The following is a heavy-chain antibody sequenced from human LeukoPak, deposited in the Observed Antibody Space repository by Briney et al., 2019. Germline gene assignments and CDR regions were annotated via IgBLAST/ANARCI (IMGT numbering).Heavy chain of an antibody. D-gene: IGHD2-15*01. V-gene: IGHV3-23*01. J-gene: IGHJ4*02. CDR1: GFTFSSYA. Sequence: GGSLRLSCAASGFTFSSYAMSWVRQAPGKGLEWVSAISGSGGSTYYADSVKGRFTISRDNSKNTLYLQMNSLRAEDTAVYYCAKGGCSGGSCYLSLYFDHWGQGTLVTVSS. CDR3: AKGGCSGGSCYLSLYFDH. CDR2: ISGSGGST.